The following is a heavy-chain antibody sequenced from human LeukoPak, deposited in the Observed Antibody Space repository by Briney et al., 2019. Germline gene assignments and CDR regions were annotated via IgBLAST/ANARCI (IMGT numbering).Heavy chain of an antibody. D-gene: IGHD6-13*01. CDR1: GFTFSSYA. Sequence: PGGSLSLSCAPSGFTFSSYAVSWVRQAPGKGLEWVSAISGIGGSTYYAASVKGRFTLPRDNCKNTLYLQMNRLRAEDTAVYYCAKDPYSSSWYFWFDPWGQGTLVTVSS. V-gene: IGHV3-23*01. J-gene: IGHJ5*02. CDR2: ISGIGGST. CDR3: AKDPYSSSWYFWFDP.